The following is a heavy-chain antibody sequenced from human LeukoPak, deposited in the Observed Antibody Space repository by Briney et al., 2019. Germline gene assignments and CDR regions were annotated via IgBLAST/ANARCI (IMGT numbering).Heavy chain of an antibody. CDR1: GGSIGSGSYP. D-gene: IGHD2/OR15-2a*01. Sequence: PSQTLSLTCTVSGGSIGSGSYPWSWIRQPAGKALEWIGRIYTSGSTNYNPSLKSRVTISVDTSKNQFSLKLSSVTAADTAVYYCASTIMGEYDYWGQGTLVTVSS. CDR2: IYTSGST. V-gene: IGHV4-61*02. CDR3: ASTIMGEYDY. J-gene: IGHJ4*02.